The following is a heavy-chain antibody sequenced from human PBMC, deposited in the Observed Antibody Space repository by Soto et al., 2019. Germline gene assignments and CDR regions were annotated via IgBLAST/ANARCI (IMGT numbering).Heavy chain of an antibody. D-gene: IGHD3-22*01. CDR2: ISAYNGNT. V-gene: IGHV1-18*01. CDR1: GYTFTSYG. Sequence: ASVKVSCKASGYTFTSYGISWVRQAPGQGLEWMGWISAYNGNTNYAQKLQGRVTMTTDTSTSTAYRELRSLRSDDTAVYYCARYYYDSSGYYYPLDYWGQGTLVTVSS. CDR3: ARYYYDSSGYYYPLDY. J-gene: IGHJ4*02.